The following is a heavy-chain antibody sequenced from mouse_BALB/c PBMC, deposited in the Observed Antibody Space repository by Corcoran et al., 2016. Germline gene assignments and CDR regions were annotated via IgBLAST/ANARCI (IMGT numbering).Heavy chain of an antibody. CDR1: GYTFTNDG. J-gene: IGHJ2*01. CDR3: AYGNYVFDY. V-gene: IGHV9-3-1*01. Sequence: QIQLVQSGPELKKPGETVKISCKASGYTFTNDGMNWVKQAPGKGLKWMGWINTYTGEPTYADDFKGRFAFSLETSASTAYLQINNLKNEDTATYFCAYGNYVFDYWGQGTTLTVSS. D-gene: IGHD2-1*01. CDR2: INTYTGEP.